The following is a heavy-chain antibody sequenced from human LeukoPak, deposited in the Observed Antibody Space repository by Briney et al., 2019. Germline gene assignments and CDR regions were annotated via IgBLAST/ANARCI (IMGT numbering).Heavy chain of an antibody. J-gene: IGHJ4*02. V-gene: IGHV4-34*01. CDR2: INHSGST. CDR3: ARWSRYSYGFLRY. Sequence: SETLSLTCAVYGGSFSRYYWSWIRQPPGKGLEWIGEINHSGSTNYNPSLKSRVTISVDTYKNQFSLKLSSVTAADTAVYYCARWSRYSYGFLRYWGQGTLVTVSS. CDR1: GGSFSRYY. D-gene: IGHD5-18*01.